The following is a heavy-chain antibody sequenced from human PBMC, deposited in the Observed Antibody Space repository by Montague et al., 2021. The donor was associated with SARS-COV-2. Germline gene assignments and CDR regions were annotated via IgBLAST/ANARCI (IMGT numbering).Heavy chain of an antibody. CDR2: NYYSGST. D-gene: IGHD3-22*01. Sequence: SETLSLTCTVSGGSISSSNYSWGWNRQPQGKGLEWVGSNYYSGSTYSNPSLRRRVTISVDPPKNQCSLTLSSVTAADTAAYDCARGWFSPMIVVVIRGPFDYWGQGTLVTVSS. CDR3: ARGWFSPMIVVVIRGPFDY. CDR1: GGSISSSNYS. J-gene: IGHJ4*02. V-gene: IGHV4-39*07.